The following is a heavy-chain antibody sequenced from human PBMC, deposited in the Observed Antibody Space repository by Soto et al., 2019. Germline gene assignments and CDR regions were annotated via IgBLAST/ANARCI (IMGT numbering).Heavy chain of an antibody. CDR3: VRSSGSQPRAGWFDP. CDR1: GFNFDDHA. D-gene: IGHD1-26*01. V-gene: IGHV3-9*01. J-gene: IGHJ5*02. CDR2: ISWNSVTI. Sequence: EVHLVESGGGLAQPGWSRRLSCAASGFNFDDHAMHWVRQTPGKGLEWVSGISWNSVTINYADSIKGRFTISRDNAKRTLYLQMNNLRPADTAMYFCVRSSGSQPRAGWFDPWGQGTLVTFS.